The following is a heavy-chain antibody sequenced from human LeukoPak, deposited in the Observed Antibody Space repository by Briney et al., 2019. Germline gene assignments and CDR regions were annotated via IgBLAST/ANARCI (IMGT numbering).Heavy chain of an antibody. CDR3: ARCKNDYGDYVFDY. Sequence: GGSLRLSCSASGFTFINYSMNWVRQAPGKGLEWVSSISSSRNYIYYADSVKGRFTISRDNAKNSLYLQMNSLRAEDTAVYYCARCKNDYGDYVFDYWGQGTLVTVSS. CDR1: GFTFINYS. D-gene: IGHD4-17*01. J-gene: IGHJ4*02. V-gene: IGHV3-21*01. CDR2: ISSSRNYI.